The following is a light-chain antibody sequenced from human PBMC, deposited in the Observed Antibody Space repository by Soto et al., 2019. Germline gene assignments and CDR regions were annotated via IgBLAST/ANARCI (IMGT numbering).Light chain of an antibody. CDR1: SSDVGGHNF. Sequence: QSALTQPPSASGSPGQSVTISCTGTSSDVGGHNFVSWYQQHPGKAPKLMIYEVTKRPSGVPDRFSGSKSGNTASLTVSGLQAEDEADYYCSSYVDGDNVVFGGGTKLTVL. CDR2: EVT. V-gene: IGLV2-8*01. J-gene: IGLJ2*01. CDR3: SSYVDGDNVV.